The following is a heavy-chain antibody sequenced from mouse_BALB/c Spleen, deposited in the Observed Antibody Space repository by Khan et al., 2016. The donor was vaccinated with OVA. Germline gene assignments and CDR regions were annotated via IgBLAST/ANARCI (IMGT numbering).Heavy chain of an antibody. CDR2: INPSTGYT. J-gene: IGHJ3*01. D-gene: IGHD1-2*01. CDR1: GYTFTSYW. Sequence: QVQLQQSGAELAKPGASVKMSCKASGYTFTSYWMHWVKQRPGQGLEWIGYINPSTGYTEYNQKFKDKATLTADKSISTAYMQLSSLTSEDSAVYYCARSPLLRLWFAYWGQGTLVTVSA. CDR3: ARSPLLRLWFAY. V-gene: IGHV1-7*01.